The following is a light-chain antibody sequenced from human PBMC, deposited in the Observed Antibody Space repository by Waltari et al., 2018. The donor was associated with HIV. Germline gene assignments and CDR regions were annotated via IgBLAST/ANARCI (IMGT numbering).Light chain of an antibody. J-gene: IGKJ1*01. CDR1: QSVSTY. CDR3: QQYNNWPPWT. V-gene: IGKV3-15*01. Sequence: EIVLPQSPATLSLSPGERATPSCRASQSVSTYLAWYQKRPGQAPRLLIYDASNRATGIPGRFSGSGSGTEFTLTISSLQSEDSAVYYCQQYNNWPPWTFGQGTKVEIK. CDR2: DAS.